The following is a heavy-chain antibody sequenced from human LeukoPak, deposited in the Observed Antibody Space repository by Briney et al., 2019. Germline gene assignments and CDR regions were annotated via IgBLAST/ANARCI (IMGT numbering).Heavy chain of an antibody. D-gene: IGHD3-16*01. Sequence: SETLSFTCTVSGYSISSGYYWGWIRQPPGQGLEWIGSIYHSGSTYYNPSLKSRVTISVDTSKNQFSLKLSSVTAADTAVYYCARDWGYDSYDMDVWGKGTTVTVSS. J-gene: IGHJ6*03. CDR3: ARDWGYDSYDMDV. CDR2: IYHSGST. V-gene: IGHV4-38-2*02. CDR1: GYSISSGYY.